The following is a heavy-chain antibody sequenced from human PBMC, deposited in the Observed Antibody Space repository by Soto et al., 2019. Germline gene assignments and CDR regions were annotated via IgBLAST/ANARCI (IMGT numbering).Heavy chain of an antibody. CDR1: GFRFDDYP. D-gene: IGHD4-17*01. V-gene: IGHV3-9*01. J-gene: IGHJ4*02. CDR3: AKDRDAHGTTVTDFGN. Sequence: DVQLVESGGGLVQSGRSLSLSCAASGFRFDDYPMPWVRQAPGKGLEWLSGISWNHVTTGYEDSVKGRFTISRDNAKNSLILQMNSLRAEDTAVYYCAKDRDAHGTTVTDFGNWGQGTQVTVSS. CDR2: ISWNHVTT.